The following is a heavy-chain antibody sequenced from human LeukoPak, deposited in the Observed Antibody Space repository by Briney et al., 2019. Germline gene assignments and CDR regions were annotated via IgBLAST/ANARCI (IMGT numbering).Heavy chain of an antibody. CDR3: ARGRYSGHEDRGGVDY. V-gene: IGHV1-8*01. D-gene: IGHD5-12*01. CDR1: GYTFTSYD. CDR2: MNPNSGNT. J-gene: IGHJ4*02. Sequence: GASVKVSCKASGYTFTSYDIIWVRQATGQGLEWMGWMNPNSGNTGYAQKFEGRVTMTRNTSISTAYMELISLRSEDTAVYYCARGRYSGHEDRGGVDYWGQGTLVTVSS.